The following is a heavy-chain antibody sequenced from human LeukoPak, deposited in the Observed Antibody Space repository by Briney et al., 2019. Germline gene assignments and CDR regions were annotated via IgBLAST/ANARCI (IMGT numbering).Heavy chain of an antibody. D-gene: IGHD2-2*01. Sequence: SETLSLTCTVSGGSISSSSYYWGWIRQPPGKGLEWIGSIYYSGSTYYNPSLKSRVTISVDTSKNQFSLKLSSVTAADTAVYYCARDIVVVPAAIGQDAFDIWGQGTMVTVSS. V-gene: IGHV4-39*02. CDR2: IYYSGST. J-gene: IGHJ3*02. CDR3: ARDIVVVPAAIGQDAFDI. CDR1: GGSISSSSYY.